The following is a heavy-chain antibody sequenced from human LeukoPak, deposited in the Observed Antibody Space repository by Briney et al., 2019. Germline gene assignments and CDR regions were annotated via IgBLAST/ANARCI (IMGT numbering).Heavy chain of an antibody. CDR2: ISSSSSYI. V-gene: IGHV3-21*01. CDR1: GFTFSSYS. Sequence: PGGSLRLSCAASGFTFSSYSMNWVRQAPGKGLEWVSSISSSSSYIYYADSVKGRFTISRDNAKNSLYLQMNSLRAEDTAVYYCARDRSYLFYFDYWGQGTLVTVSS. CDR3: ARDRSYLFYFDY. D-gene: IGHD1-26*01. J-gene: IGHJ4*02.